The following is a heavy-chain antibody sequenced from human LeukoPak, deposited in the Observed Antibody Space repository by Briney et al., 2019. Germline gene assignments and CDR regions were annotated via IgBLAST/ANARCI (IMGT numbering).Heavy chain of an antibody. J-gene: IGHJ6*02. CDR3: ARDQKVGATPYFGMDV. CDR1: GYTFTSYG. CDR2: IIPMLGTV. Sequence: ASVKVSCKASGYTFTSYGISWVRQAPGQGLEWMGRIIPMLGTVNYAQKFQGRVTIIADKLTSTAYMELSSLRSEDTAVYYCARDQKVGATPYFGMDVWGQGTTVTVSS. D-gene: IGHD1-26*01. V-gene: IGHV1-69*04.